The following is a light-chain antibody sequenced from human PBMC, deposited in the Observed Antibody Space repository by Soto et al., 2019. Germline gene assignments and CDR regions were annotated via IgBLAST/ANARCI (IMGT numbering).Light chain of an antibody. CDR2: DAS. CDR3: QQSYSTPRT. Sequence: DIQMTQSPSTLSASVGDRVTITCRASHSISSWLAWYQQKPGKAPKLLIYDASSLESGVPSRFSGSGSGTDFTLTISSLKPEDFATYYCQQSYSTPRTFGQGTKVDIK. CDR1: HSISSW. V-gene: IGKV1-39*01. J-gene: IGKJ1*01.